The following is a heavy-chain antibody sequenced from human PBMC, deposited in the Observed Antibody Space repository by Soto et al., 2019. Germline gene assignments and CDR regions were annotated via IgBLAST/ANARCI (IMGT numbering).Heavy chain of an antibody. V-gene: IGHV1-69*13. CDR2: IIPIFGTA. J-gene: IGHJ4*02. CDR3: ARDHGGYSGYDYVLFDY. D-gene: IGHD5-12*01. CDR1: VGTFSSYA. Sequence: SVKVSCKASVGTFSSYAISWVRQAPGQGLEWMGGIIPIFGTANYAQKFQGRVTITADESTSTAYMELSSLRSEDTAVHYCARDHGGYSGYDYVLFDYWGQGTLVTVSS.